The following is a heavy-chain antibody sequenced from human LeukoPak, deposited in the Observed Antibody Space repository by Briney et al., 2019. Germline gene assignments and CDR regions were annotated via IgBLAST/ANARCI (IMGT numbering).Heavy chain of an antibody. J-gene: IGHJ3*02. D-gene: IGHD3-9*01. Sequence: GGSLRLSCAASGFTFSSYAMSWVRQAPGKGLEWVSAISGSGGSTYYADSVKGRFTISRDNSKNTLYLQMNSLRAEGTAVYYCAKEGGGRYYDILTGPDAFDIWGQGTMVTVSS. V-gene: IGHV3-23*01. CDR2: ISGSGGST. CDR1: GFTFSSYA. CDR3: AKEGGGRYYDILTGPDAFDI.